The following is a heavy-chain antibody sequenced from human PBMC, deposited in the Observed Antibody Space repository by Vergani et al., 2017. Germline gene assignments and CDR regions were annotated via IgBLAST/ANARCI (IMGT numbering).Heavy chain of an antibody. CDR3: AKCGGQKQWLVIMV. D-gene: IGHD6-19*01. Sequence: EVQLLESGGGLVQPGGSLRLSCAASGFTFSSYAMSWVRQAPGKGLEWVSAISGSGGSTYYADSVKGRFTIARDNSKNTLDLQMNSRRAEDTAVYYCAKCGGQKQWLVIMVWGQGTLVTVSS. CDR2: ISGSGGST. J-gene: IGHJ4*02. V-gene: IGHV3-23*01. CDR1: GFTFSSYA.